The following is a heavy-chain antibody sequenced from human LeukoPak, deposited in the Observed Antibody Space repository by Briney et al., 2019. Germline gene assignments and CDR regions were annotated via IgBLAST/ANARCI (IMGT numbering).Heavy chain of an antibody. CDR2: IYYSGST. D-gene: IGHD3-10*01. CDR3: ARDIAMVRGVVDAFDI. J-gene: IGHJ3*02. Sequence: SETLSLTCTVSGVSISSSHYSWSWIRQHPGKGLEWIGYIYYSGSTHYNPSLKSRVTISVDTSKNQFSLKLSSVTAADTAVYYCARDIAMVRGVVDAFDIWGQGTMVTVSS. CDR1: GVSISSSHYS. V-gene: IGHV4-31*03.